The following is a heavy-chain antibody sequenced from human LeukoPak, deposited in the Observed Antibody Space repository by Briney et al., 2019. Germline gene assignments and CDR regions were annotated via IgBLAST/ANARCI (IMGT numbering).Heavy chain of an antibody. CDR3: ARGSTWYDY. Sequence: GGSLRLSCAASGFSFDDYDMTWVRQAPGKGLEWVSFIYSDNTHYSDSVKGRFTISRDNSKNTLYLQMNSLRAEDTAVYFCARGSTWYDYWGQGTLVIVSS. D-gene: IGHD6-13*01. V-gene: IGHV3-53*01. CDR2: IYSDNT. J-gene: IGHJ4*02. CDR1: GFSFDDYD.